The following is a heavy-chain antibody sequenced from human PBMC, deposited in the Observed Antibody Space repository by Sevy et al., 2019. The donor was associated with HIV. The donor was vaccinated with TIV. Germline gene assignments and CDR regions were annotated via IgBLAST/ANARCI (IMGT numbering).Heavy chain of an antibody. J-gene: IGHJ4*02. D-gene: IGHD1-26*01. CDR2: IFNDGKTK. Sequence: GGSLRLSCKASGFIFSRYGVHWVRQAPGKGLEWVASIFNDGKTKYYGDAVKGRFTISRDDSKNTLYLQMDSLRAEDTAFYYCARESGSDWYLDYWGQGTLVTVSS. CDR1: GFIFSRYG. CDR3: ARESGSDWYLDY. V-gene: IGHV3-33*01.